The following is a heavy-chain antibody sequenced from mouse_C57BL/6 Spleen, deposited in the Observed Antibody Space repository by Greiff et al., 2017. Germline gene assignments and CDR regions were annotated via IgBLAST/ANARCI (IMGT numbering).Heavy chain of an antibody. CDR2: ISSGGDYI. Sequence: EVHLVESGEGLVKPGGSLKLSCAASGFTFSSYAMSWVRQTPEKRLEWVAYISSGGDYIYYADTVKGRFTISRDNARNTLYLQMSSLKSEDTAMXYCTRDVPNSADYYAMDYWGQGTSVTVSS. V-gene: IGHV5-9-1*02. J-gene: IGHJ4*01. CDR1: GFTFSSYA. CDR3: TRDVPNSADYYAMDY.